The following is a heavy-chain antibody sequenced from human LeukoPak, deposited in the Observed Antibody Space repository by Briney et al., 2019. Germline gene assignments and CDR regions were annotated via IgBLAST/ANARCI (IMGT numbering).Heavy chain of an antibody. D-gene: IGHD4-17*01. CDR2: IYYSGST. J-gene: IGHJ4*02. CDR3: ARNTDYGDYSLIDY. CDR1: GGSISSYY. Sequence: PSETLSLTCTVSGGSISSYYWSWIRQPPGKGLEWIGYIYYSGSTNYSPSLKSRVTISLDTSKNQFSLKLSSVTAADPAVYYCARNTDYGDYSLIDYWGQGTLVTVSS. V-gene: IGHV4-59*01.